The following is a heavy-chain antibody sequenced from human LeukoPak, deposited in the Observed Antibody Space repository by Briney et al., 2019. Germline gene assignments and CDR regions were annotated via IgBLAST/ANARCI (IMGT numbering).Heavy chain of an antibody. J-gene: IGHJ3*02. CDR3: AGVKGHIVVVTAQNAFDI. D-gene: IGHD2-21*02. V-gene: IGHV4-39*07. CDR2: IYYSGST. Sequence: SETLSLTCTVSGGSISSSSYYWGWIRQPPGKGLEWIGSIYYSGSTYYNPSLKSRVTISVDTSKNQFSLKLSSVTAADTAVYYCAGVKGHIVVVTAQNAFDIWGQGTMVTVSS. CDR1: GGSISSSSYY.